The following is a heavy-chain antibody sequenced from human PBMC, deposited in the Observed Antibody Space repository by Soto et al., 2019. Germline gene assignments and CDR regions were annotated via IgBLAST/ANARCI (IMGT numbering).Heavy chain of an antibody. V-gene: IGHV4-31*03. Sequence: QVQLQESGPGLVKPSQTLSLTCTVSGGSISSSGYYWTWIRQRPGKGLEWIGYFYYSGTTYYKPSLKSRVTISVDTSENQFSLKLSSVTAADTAVYSCAGRAGNYYYGMDVWGQGTTVTVSS. CDR3: AGRAGNYYYGMDV. CDR1: GGSISSSGYY. J-gene: IGHJ6*02. CDR2: FYYSGTT.